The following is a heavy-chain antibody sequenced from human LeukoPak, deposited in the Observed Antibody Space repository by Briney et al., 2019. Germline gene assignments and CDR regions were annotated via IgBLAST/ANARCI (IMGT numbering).Heavy chain of an antibody. CDR1: GCTFSSYA. D-gene: IGHD6-6*01. Sequence: SVKVSCKASGCTFSSYAISWVRQAPGQGLEWMGGIIPIFGTANYAQKFQGRVTITADESTSTAYMELSSLRSEDTAVYYCAREASIAARWFDPWGQGTLVTVSS. CDR3: AREASIAARWFDP. CDR2: IIPIFGTA. J-gene: IGHJ5*02. V-gene: IGHV1-69*13.